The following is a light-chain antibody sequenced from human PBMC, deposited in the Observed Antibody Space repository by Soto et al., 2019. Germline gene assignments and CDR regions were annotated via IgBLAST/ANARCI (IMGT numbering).Light chain of an antibody. CDR2: DVS. CDR3: SSYTSSSTLYV. V-gene: IGLV2-14*01. Sequence: QSVLTQPASVSGSPGQSITISCTGTSSDVGGYNYVSWYQQHPGKAPKLMIYDVSNRPSGVSNRFSRSKSGNTASLTISGLQAEDEADYYCSSYTSSSTLYVFGTGTKVTVL. J-gene: IGLJ1*01. CDR1: SSDVGGYNY.